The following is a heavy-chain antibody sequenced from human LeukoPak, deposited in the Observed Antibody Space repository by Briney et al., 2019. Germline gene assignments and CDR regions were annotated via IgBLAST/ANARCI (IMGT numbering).Heavy chain of an antibody. V-gene: IGHV3-23*01. D-gene: IGHD3-3*01. Sequence: GGSLRLSCAASGFTFSSYAMSWVRQAPGKGLEWVSAISGSGGSTYYADSVKGRFTISRDNSKNTLFLQMNSLRAGDTAVYYCAKPGGSFWSGYSSWFDPWGQGTLVTVSS. J-gene: IGHJ5*02. CDR1: GFTFSSYA. CDR3: AKPGGSFWSGYSSWFDP. CDR2: ISGSGGST.